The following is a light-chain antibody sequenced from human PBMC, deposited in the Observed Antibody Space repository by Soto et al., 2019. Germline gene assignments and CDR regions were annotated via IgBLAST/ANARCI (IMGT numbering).Light chain of an antibody. J-gene: IGLJ2*01. CDR1: SSDVGGYNY. Sequence: QSALTQPPSASGSPGQSVTISCTGTSSDVGGYNYVSWYQHHPGKAPKLIISEVSKRPSEVPDRFSGSKSGNTGSLTVSGLQAEDEADYYCSSYAGSNNLVFGGGTKLTVL. CDR2: EVS. CDR3: SSYAGSNNLV. V-gene: IGLV2-8*01.